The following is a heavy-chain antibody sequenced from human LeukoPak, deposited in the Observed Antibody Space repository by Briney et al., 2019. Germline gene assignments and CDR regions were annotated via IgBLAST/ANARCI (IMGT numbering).Heavy chain of an antibody. Sequence: SETLSLTCTVSGGSISSYYWSWIRQPPGKGLEWIGYIYYSGSTNYNPSLKSRVTISVDTSKNQFPLKLSSVTAADTAVYYCARLWFRSFDPWGQGTLVTVSS. D-gene: IGHD3-10*01. CDR3: ARLWFRSFDP. V-gene: IGHV4-59*01. CDR2: IYYSGST. CDR1: GGSISSYY. J-gene: IGHJ5*02.